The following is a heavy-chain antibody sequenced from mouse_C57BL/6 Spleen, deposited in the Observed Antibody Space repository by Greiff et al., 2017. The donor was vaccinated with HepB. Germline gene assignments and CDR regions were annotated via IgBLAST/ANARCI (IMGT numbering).Heavy chain of an antibody. CDR3: ARGDYDGYYFDY. Sequence: EVKLVESGPELVKPGDSVKISCKASGYSFTGYFMNWVMQSHGKSLEWIGRINPYNGDTFYNQKFKGKATLTVDKSSSTAHMELRSLTSEDSAVYYCARGDYDGYYFDYWGQGTTLTVSS. V-gene: IGHV1-20*01. D-gene: IGHD2-4*01. CDR1: GYSFTGYF. CDR2: INPYNGDT. J-gene: IGHJ2*01.